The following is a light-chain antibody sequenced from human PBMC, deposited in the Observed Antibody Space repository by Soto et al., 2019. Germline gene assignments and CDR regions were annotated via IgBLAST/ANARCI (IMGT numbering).Light chain of an antibody. J-gene: IGKJ1*01. CDR2: KAS. CDR1: QSISNH. Sequence: DIQLPQPPSSLSASVEDRVIITCRASQSISNHLNWYQQKPGKAPKLLIYKASTLKSGVPSRFSGSGSGTDFTLTISRLEPEDFAVYYCQQYGGSPRTFGQGTKVDIK. CDR3: QQYGGSPRT. V-gene: IGKV1-39*01.